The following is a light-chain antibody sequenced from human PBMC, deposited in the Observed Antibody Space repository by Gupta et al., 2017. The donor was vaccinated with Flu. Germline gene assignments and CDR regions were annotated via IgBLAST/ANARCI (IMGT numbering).Light chain of an antibody. J-gene: IGLJ3*02. CDR1: SSEVGGYNY. V-gene: IGLV2-8*01. Sequence: VTISGTGSSSEVGGYNYVCLYQQHPGEAHNLMIYEVAKRASVVHDRFSVSKSDNTASLTVSGHQLEDGAEYYCHSYAGSNNWVFGGGTKLTVL. CDR3: HSYAGSNNWV. CDR2: EVA.